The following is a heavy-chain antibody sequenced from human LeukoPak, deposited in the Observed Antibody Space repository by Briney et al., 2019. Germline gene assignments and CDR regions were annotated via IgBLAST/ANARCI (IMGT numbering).Heavy chain of an antibody. CDR3: ARHLSGVTGYTYGRGIDY. CDR1: GFTFSSYW. D-gene: IGHD5-18*01. Sequence: GGSLRLSCAASGFTFSSYWMTWVRQAPGKGLEWVACMKEDGSEKYYVDSVKGRFTISRDNAKTSLYLQMNSLRAEDTAVYYCARHLSGVTGYTYGRGIDYWGQGTLVTVSS. V-gene: IGHV3-7*01. J-gene: IGHJ4*02. CDR2: MKEDGSEK.